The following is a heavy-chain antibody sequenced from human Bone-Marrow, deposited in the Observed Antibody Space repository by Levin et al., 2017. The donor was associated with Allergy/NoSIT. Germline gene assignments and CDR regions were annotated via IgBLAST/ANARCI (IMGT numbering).Heavy chain of an antibody. J-gene: IGHJ4*02. D-gene: IGHD2-2*01. Sequence: GGSLRLSCAASGFTFSSYSMNWVRQAPGKGLEWVSSISSSSSYIYYADSVKGRFTISRDNAKNSLYLQMNSLRAEDTAVYYFARGRLDIVVVPAAHRGVYYFDYWGQGTLVTVSS. CDR2: ISSSSSYI. V-gene: IGHV3-21*01. CDR3: ARGRLDIVVVPAAHRGVYYFDY. CDR1: GFTFSSYS.